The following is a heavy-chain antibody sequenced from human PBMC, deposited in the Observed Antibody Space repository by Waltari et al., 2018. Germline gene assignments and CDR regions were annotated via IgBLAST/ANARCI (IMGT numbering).Heavy chain of an antibody. J-gene: IGHJ4*02. CDR3: ARRGSGSEFYFDY. CDR2: IYHGGTT. V-gene: IGHV4-38-2*01. D-gene: IGHD6-19*01. Sequence: QVQLQESGPGLVKPSETLSLTCAVSGYSISSGYYWGWIRQHPGKGLEWIGSIYHGGTTYYTPSLKSRVTISVDTSKNQFSLKLSSVTAADTAVYYCARRGSGSEFYFDYWGQGTLVTVSS. CDR1: GYSISSGYY.